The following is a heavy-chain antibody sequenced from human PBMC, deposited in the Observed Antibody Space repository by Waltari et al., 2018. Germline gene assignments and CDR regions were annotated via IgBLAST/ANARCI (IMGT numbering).Heavy chain of an antibody. Sequence: QLQLQESGPGLVKPSETLSLTCTVSGGSISSSSYYWGWIRQPPGKGLEWIGSIYYSGSTYYNPSLKSRVTISVDTSKNQFSLKLSSVTAADTAVYYCAYVWGSYRFDYWGQGTLVTVSS. CDR1: GGSISSSSYY. CDR2: IYYSGST. D-gene: IGHD3-16*02. J-gene: IGHJ4*02. CDR3: AYVWGSYRFDY. V-gene: IGHV4-39*01.